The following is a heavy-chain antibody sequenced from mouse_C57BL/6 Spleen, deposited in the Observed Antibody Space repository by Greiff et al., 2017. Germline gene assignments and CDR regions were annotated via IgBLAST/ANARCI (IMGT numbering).Heavy chain of an antibody. CDR1: GYTFTSYW. CDR3: ASWKVGYEFAY. D-gene: IGHD2-2*01. J-gene: IGHJ3*01. Sequence: VQLQQPGAELVKPGASVKLSCKASGYTFTSYWMHWVKQRPGQGLEWIGMIHPNSGSTNYNEKFKSKATLTVDKSSSTAYMQLSSLTSDDSAVYCCASWKVGYEFAYWGQGTLVTVAA. CDR2: IHPNSGST. V-gene: IGHV1-64*01.